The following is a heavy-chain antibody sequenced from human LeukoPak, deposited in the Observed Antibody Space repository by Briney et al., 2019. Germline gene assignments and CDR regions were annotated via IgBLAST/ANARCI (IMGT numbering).Heavy chain of an antibody. CDR3: AKESPHFDY. CDR2: ISGSGDTT. J-gene: IGHJ4*02. V-gene: IGHV3-23*01. Sequence: GGSLRLSCAASGFTFTSYAMSWVRQAPGKGLAWVSTISGSGDTTYYADSVKGRFTISRDNSKNTLYLQMNGLRAEDTAIYYCAKESPHFDYWGQGTLVTVSS. CDR1: GFTFTSYA.